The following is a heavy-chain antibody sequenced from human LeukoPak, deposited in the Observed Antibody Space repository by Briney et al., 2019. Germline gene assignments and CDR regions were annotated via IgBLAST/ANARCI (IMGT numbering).Heavy chain of an antibody. V-gene: IGHV4-34*01. Sequence: SETLSLTCAVYGGSFSGYYWSWIRQPPGEGLEWIGEINHSGSTNYNPSLKSRVTISVDTSKNQFSLKLSSVTAADTAVYYCATKLSTDPHYFDYWGQGILVTVSS. D-gene: IGHD5/OR15-5a*01. CDR1: GGSFSGYY. CDR2: INHSGST. J-gene: IGHJ4*02. CDR3: ATKLSTDPHYFDY.